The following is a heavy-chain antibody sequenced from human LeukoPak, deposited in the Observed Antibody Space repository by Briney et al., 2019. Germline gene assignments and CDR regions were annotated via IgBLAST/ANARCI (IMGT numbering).Heavy chain of an antibody. V-gene: IGHV1-8*01. Sequence: ASVKVSCKASGYTFTSYDINWARQATGQGLEWMGWMNPNSGNTGYAQKFQGRVAMTRNTSITTAYMELSSLRSEDTAVYYCAREDCSGGSCYSYWFDPWGQGTLVTVSS. CDR3: AREDCSGGSCYSYWFDP. CDR2: MNPNSGNT. J-gene: IGHJ5*02. D-gene: IGHD2-15*01. CDR1: GYTFTSYD.